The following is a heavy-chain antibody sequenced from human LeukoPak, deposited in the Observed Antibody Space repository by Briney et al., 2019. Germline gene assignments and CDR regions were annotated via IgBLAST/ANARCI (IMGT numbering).Heavy chain of an antibody. CDR3: ARPRVRDYDAFDI. CDR1: GGSISSGGYY. Sequence: PSETLSLTCTVSGGSISSGGYYWSWIRQPPGKGLEWIGYIYHSGSAYYNPSLKSRVTISVDRSKNQFSLKLSSVTAADTAVYYCARPRVRDYDAFDIWGQGTMVTVSS. CDR2: IYHSGSA. D-gene: IGHD3-10*01. V-gene: IGHV4-30-2*01. J-gene: IGHJ3*02.